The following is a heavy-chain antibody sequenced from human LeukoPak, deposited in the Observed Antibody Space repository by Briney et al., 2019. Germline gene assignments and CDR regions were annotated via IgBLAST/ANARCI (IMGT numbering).Heavy chain of an antibody. CDR1: GYTFTGYY. J-gene: IGHJ5*02. V-gene: IGHV3-7*01. CDR3: VRGGSYTFDP. D-gene: IGHD1-26*01. CDR2: IKEDGSEK. Sequence: ASVKVSCKASGYTFTGYYMNWVRQAPGRGLEWVASIKEDGSEKSYVDSVKGRFTISRDNAKNSLYLQMNSLGAEDTAVYYCVRGGSYTFDPWGQGILVTVSS.